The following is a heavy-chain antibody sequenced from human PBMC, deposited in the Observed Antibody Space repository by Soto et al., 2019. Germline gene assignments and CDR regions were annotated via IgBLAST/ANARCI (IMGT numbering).Heavy chain of an antibody. J-gene: IGHJ5*02. Sequence: GGSLRLSCAASGFTFSSYGMHWVRQAPGKGLEWVAVIWYDGSNKYYADSVKGRFTISRDNSKNTLYLQMNSLRAEDTAVYYCARERGYQLLAVWQGFDPWGQGTLVTVSS. CDR3: ARERGYQLLAVWQGFDP. CDR1: GFTFSSYG. D-gene: IGHD2-2*01. CDR2: IWYDGSNK. V-gene: IGHV3-33*01.